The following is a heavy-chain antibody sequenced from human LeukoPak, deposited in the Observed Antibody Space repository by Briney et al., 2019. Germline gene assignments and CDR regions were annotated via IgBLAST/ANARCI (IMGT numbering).Heavy chain of an antibody. CDR1: GGSISNYY. Sequence: SETLSLTCTVSGGSISNYYWSWIRQPVGKGLEWIGRIYTSGSTNYNPSLKSRVTISVDTSKNQFSLKLSSVTAADTAVYYCARDHEDYGGNQRYYYYYMDVWGKGTTVTISS. D-gene: IGHD4-23*01. CDR3: ARDHEDYGGNQRYYYYYMDV. J-gene: IGHJ6*03. CDR2: IYTSGST. V-gene: IGHV4-4*07.